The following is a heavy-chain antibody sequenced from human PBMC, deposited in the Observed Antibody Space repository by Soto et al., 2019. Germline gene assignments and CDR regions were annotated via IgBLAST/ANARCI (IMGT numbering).Heavy chain of an antibody. J-gene: IGHJ4*02. V-gene: IGHV3-30-3*01. CDR2: ISYDGSNK. CDR3: AREQPYYYDSSGYKGSFDY. Sequence: PGGSLRLSCAASGFTFSSYAMHWVRQAPGKGLEWVAVISYDGSNKYYADSVKGRFTISRDNSKNTLYLQMNSLRAEDTAVYYCAREQPYYYDSSGYKGSFDYWGQGTLVTVSS. CDR1: GFTFSSYA. D-gene: IGHD3-22*01.